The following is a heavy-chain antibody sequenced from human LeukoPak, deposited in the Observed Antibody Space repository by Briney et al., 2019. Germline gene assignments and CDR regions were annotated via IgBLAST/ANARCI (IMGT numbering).Heavy chain of an antibody. CDR1: GGSISSYY. J-gene: IGHJ4*02. D-gene: IGHD6-19*01. V-gene: IGHV4-4*09. CDR3: AGNSGWYVYNY. CDR2: IHTRGST. Sequence: SETLSLTCTVSGGSISSYYWSWIRQPPGKGLEWIGYIHTRGSTNYNPSLKSRVTMSVDTSKNQFSLKLSSVTAADTAVYYCAGNSGWYVYNYWGQGTLVSVSS.